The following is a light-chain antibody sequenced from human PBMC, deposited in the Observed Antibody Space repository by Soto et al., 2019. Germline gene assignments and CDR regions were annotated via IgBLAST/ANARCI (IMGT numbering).Light chain of an antibody. J-gene: IGKJ1*01. Sequence: EIVLTQSPATLSLSPGERATLSCRASQSVSSYLAWYQQKPGQAPRLLIYDASNRATGIPARFSGSGSGTDFTLTISSLEPEDSAVYYCQQRSNWHPPWTFGQGTKVDIK. CDR3: QQRSNWHPPWT. CDR2: DAS. V-gene: IGKV3-11*01. CDR1: QSVSSY.